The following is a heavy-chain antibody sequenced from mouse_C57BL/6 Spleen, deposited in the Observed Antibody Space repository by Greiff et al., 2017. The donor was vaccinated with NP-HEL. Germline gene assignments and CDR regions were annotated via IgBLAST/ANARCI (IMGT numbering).Heavy chain of an antibody. J-gene: IGHJ3*01. CDR2: INPSSGYT. D-gene: IGHD3-2*02. CDR3: ARSLDSSGYRFAY. CDR1: VYTFTSYT. V-gene: IGHV1-4*01. Sequence: QVQLKESGAELARPGASVKMSCKASVYTFTSYTMHWVKQRPGQGLEWIGYINPSSGYTKYNQKFKDKATLTADKSSSTAYMQLSSLTSEDSAVYYCARSLDSSGYRFAYWGQGTLVTVSA.